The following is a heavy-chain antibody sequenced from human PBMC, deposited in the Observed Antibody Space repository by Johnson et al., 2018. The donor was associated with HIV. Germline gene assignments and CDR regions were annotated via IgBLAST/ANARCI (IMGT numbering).Heavy chain of an antibody. CDR3: ARGEYQLLSGGFAFDI. CDR2: ITYDGRNK. CDR1: GFTFRSYA. Sequence: QVQLVESGGGVMQPGKSLRLSCEASGFTFRSYAMHWVRQAPGKGLEWVAVITYDGRNKYYADSVKGRFTISRDNSKNTLYLQMNSLRAEDTAVYYCARGEYQLLSGGFAFDIWGQGTMVTVSS. V-gene: IGHV3-30*04. J-gene: IGHJ3*02. D-gene: IGHD2-2*01.